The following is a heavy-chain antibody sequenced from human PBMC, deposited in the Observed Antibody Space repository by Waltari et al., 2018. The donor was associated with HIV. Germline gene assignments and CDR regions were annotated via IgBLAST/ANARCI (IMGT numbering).Heavy chain of an antibody. V-gene: IGHV5-51*03. CDR2: IYPADSDT. D-gene: IGHD1-26*01. CDR1: GYSLTSYW. Sequence: EVQLVQSGAEVKKPGQSLKISCKGSGYSLTSYWIGWVRQAPGTGLEWMGDIYPADSDTTYNPSFRGQVTISVDTSISTAYVQWRSLKASDTAVYFCARRLVGADAFEIWGQGTEVIVSS. CDR3: ARRLVGADAFEI. J-gene: IGHJ3*02.